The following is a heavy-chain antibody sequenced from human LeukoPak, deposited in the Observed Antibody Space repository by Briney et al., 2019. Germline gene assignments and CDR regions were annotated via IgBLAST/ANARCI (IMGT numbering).Heavy chain of an antibody. CDR2: ISWNSGSI. D-gene: IGHD3-16*01. V-gene: IGHV3-9*01. CDR3: ARDLRGIHDY. J-gene: IGHJ4*02. CDR1: GFTFDDYA. Sequence: GRSLRLSCAASGFTFDDYAMHWVRQAPGKGLEWVSGISWNSGSISYADSVKGRFTISRDNAKNSLYLQMNSLRVEDTAVYYCARDLRGIHDYWGQGTLVTVSS.